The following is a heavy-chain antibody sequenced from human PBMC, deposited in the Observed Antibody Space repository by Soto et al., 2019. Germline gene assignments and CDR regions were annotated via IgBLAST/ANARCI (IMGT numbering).Heavy chain of an antibody. CDR1: GFTFGDYA. CDR2: IRSKAYGGTT. V-gene: IGHV3-49*03. CDR3: TRRRYYCSGRAIDYHYNGMDV. J-gene: IGHJ6*02. D-gene: IGHD3-10*01. Sequence: PGGSLRLSCTASGFTFGDYAMSWFRQAPGTGLEWVGFIRSKAYGGTTEYAASVKGRFTISRDDSKSIAYLQMNSLKTEDTAVYYCTRRRYYCSGRAIDYHYNGMDVSGQGTTVTVSS.